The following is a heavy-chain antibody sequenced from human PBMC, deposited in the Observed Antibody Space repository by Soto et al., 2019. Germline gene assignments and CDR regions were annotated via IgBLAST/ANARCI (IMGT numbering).Heavy chain of an antibody. Sequence: QVQLVQSGAEVKKPGASVKVSCKASGYTFTSYGISWVLQAPGQGLEWMGWISAYNGNTNYAQKLQGRVTMTTDTPKRTAYTELRSLRSDDTSVYCCTRDNGYASEYWGQGTLVTVTS. CDR3: TRDNGYASEY. D-gene: IGHD2-2*01. V-gene: IGHV1-18*01. J-gene: IGHJ4*02. CDR2: ISAYNGNT. CDR1: GYTFTSYG.